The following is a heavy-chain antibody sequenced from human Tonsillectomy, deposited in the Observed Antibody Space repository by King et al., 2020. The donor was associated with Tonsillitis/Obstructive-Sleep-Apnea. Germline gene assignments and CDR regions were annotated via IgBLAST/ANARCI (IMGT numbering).Heavy chain of an antibody. D-gene: IGHD3-22*01. Sequence: VQLVESGGGVVQPGRSLRLSCAASGFTFSSYGMHWVRQAPGKGLEWVAVISYDGSKKYYADSVKGRFTISRDNSKNTLYLQMNSLRAEDTAVYYCAKGDSSGSPFDYWGQGTLVTVSS. J-gene: IGHJ4*02. CDR2: ISYDGSKK. V-gene: IGHV3-30*18. CDR1: GFTFSSYG. CDR3: AKGDSSGSPFDY.